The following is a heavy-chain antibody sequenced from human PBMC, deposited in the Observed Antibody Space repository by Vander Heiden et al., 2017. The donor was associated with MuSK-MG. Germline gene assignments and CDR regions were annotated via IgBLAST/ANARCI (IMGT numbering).Heavy chain of an antibody. V-gene: IGHV3-48*01. D-gene: IGHD6-19*01. CDR3: AREYSSSSGKAFDI. CDR1: GLTFSSYS. J-gene: IGHJ3*02. CDR2: ISSSSSTI. Sequence: QLVESGRGLVQPGGSLRLSCAASGLTFSSYSMNWVRQAPGKGLEWVSYISSSSSTIYYADSVKGRFTISRDNAKNSLYLQMNSLRAEDTAVYYCAREYSSSSGKAFDIWGQGTMVTVSS.